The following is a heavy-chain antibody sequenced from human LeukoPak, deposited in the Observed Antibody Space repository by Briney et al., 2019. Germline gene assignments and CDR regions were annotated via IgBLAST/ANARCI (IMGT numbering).Heavy chain of an antibody. CDR1: GYSFTSYW. J-gene: IGHJ6*04. CDR2: IYPGDSDT. V-gene: IGHV5-51*01. CDR3: ARTRGSSGLTYYYYGMDV. D-gene: IGHD6-19*01. Sequence: GESLKISCKGSGYSFTSYWIGWVRQMPGKGLEWMGIIYPGDSDTRCSPSFQGQVTISADKSISTAYLQWSSLKASDTAMYYCARTRGSSGLTYYYYGMDVWGKGTTVTVSS.